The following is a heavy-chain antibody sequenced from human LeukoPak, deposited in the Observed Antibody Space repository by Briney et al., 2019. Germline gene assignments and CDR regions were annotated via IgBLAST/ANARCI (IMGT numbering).Heavy chain of an antibody. D-gene: IGHD6-19*01. CDR1: GFTFSSYG. CDR2: IWYDGSNK. Sequence: GRSLRLPCAASGFTFSSYGMHWVRQAPGKGLEWVAVIWYDGSNKYYADSVKGRFTISRDNSKNTLYLQMNSLRAEDTAVYYCARDLSTPIAVARYYYYGMDVWGQGTTVTVSS. CDR3: ARDLSTPIAVARYYYYGMDV. J-gene: IGHJ6*02. V-gene: IGHV3-33*01.